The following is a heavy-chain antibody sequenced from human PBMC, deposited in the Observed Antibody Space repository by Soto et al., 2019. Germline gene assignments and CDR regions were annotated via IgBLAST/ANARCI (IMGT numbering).Heavy chain of an antibody. CDR3: ARASPGYSSPSYWFDP. V-gene: IGHV4-59*12. J-gene: IGHJ5*02. D-gene: IGHD6-6*01. CDR2: ISYSGST. CDR1: GGSISSYY. Sequence: PSETLSLTCTVSGGSISSYYWSWIRQPPGKGLEWIGHISYSGSTYYNTSLKSRVTISVDTFRNQFSLKLSSVTAADTAVYYCARASPGYSSPSYWFDPWGQGTLVTVSS.